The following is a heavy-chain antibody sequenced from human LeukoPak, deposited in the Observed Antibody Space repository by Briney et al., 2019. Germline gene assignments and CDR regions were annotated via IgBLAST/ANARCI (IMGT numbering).Heavy chain of an antibody. J-gene: IGHJ4*02. CDR1: GFTYDDYA. CDR3: AKDTGYDWGTHPFDY. V-gene: IGHV3-9*03. CDR2: ISWNSGSI. Sequence: PGGSLRLSCAASGFTYDDYAMHWVRHAPGKGLEWVSGISWNSGSIGYADSVKGRFTIYRDNAKNSLYLQMNSLRPEDMALYYCAKDTGYDWGTHPFDYWGQGTLVTVSS. D-gene: IGHD5-12*01.